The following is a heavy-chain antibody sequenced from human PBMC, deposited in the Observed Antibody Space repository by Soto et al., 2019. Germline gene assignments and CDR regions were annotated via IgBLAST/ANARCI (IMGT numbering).Heavy chain of an antibody. D-gene: IGHD6-19*01. V-gene: IGHV3-7*01. CDR1: GFTFSSYW. Sequence: EVQLVESGGGLVQPGGSLRLSCVASGFTFSSYWMSWVRQAPGKGLEWVANIKQDGSEKYYVDSVKDRFTISRDNAKNSLYLQMNSLRAEDSAVYYCARVYPGSGWPYHYYGMDVLGQGTTVTVSS. J-gene: IGHJ6*02. CDR3: ARVYPGSGWPYHYYGMDV. CDR2: IKQDGSEK.